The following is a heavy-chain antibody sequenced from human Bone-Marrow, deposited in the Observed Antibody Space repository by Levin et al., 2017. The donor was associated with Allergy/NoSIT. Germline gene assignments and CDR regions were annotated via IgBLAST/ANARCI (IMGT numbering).Heavy chain of an antibody. CDR3: AREVSTSCCYTHYDEGFYYGMDV. CDR1: GGSMSDSLYY. D-gene: IGHD2-2*02. J-gene: IGHJ6*02. Sequence: PGGSLRLSCTVSGGSMSDSLYYWGWIRQSPGRGLEWIGSIYYSGTTYYNPSLQSRISMSVDTSKNQFSLNLNSVTAADTAVYHCAREVSTSCCYTHYDEGFYYGMDVWGPGTTVTVS. V-gene: IGHV4-39*02. CDR2: IYYSGTT.